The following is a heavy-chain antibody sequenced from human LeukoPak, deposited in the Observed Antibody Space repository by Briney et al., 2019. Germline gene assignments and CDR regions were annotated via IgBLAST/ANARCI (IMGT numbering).Heavy chain of an antibody. Sequence: PGGSLRLSCAASGFTFSSYSMNWVRQAPGKGLEWIGEINHSGSTNYNPSLKSRVTISVDTSKNQFSLKLSSVTAADTAVYYCARGIAKGYYYYYYMDVWGKGTTVTVSS. CDR2: INHSGST. CDR1: GFTFSSYS. CDR3: ARGIAKGYYYYYYMDV. V-gene: IGHV4-34*01. J-gene: IGHJ6*03. D-gene: IGHD6-13*01.